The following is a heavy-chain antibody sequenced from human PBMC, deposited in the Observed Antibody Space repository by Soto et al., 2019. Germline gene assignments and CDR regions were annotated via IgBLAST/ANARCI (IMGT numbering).Heavy chain of an antibody. V-gene: IGHV4-59*01. Sequence: PSETLSLTSTVSGGSISSYYCSWIRQPPREGLEWIGCIYYSGSTNYNPSLKSRVTISVDTSKNQFSLKLSSVTAADTAVYYCARVISRANYYYYGMDVWGQGTTVTVSS. CDR2: IYYSGST. CDR1: GGSISSYY. J-gene: IGHJ6*02. CDR3: ARVISRANYYYYGMDV.